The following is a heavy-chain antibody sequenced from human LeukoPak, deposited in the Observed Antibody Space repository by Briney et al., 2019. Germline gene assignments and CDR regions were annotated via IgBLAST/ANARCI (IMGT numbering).Heavy chain of an antibody. CDR3: TTEPLYSSSWYGYDYYYYMDV. Sequence: QSGGSLRLSCAASGFTFSGSAMHWVRQASGKGLEWVGRIRSKTNSYATSYAASVKGRFALSRDDSKNTAYLQMNSLKNEDTAVYYCTTEPLYSSSWYGYDYYYYMDVWGKGTTVTISS. CDR2: IRSKTNSYAT. D-gene: IGHD6-13*01. CDR1: GFTFSGSA. V-gene: IGHV3-73*01. J-gene: IGHJ6*03.